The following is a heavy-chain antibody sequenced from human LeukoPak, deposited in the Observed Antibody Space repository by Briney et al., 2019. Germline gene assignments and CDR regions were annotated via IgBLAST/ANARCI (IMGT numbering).Heavy chain of an antibody. CDR3: ARDRIGEFDP. J-gene: IGHJ5*02. CDR1: GGSISSSSYY. Sequence: SETLSLTCTVSGGSISSSSYYWGWIRQPPGKGLEWIGSIYYSGSTYYNPSLKSRVTISVDKSKNQFSLKLSSVTAADTAVYYCARDRIGEFDPWGQGTLVTVSS. V-gene: IGHV4-39*07. CDR2: IYYSGST. D-gene: IGHD3-10*01.